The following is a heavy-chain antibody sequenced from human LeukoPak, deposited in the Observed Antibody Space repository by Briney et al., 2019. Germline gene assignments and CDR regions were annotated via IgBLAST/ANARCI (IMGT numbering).Heavy chain of an antibody. J-gene: IGHJ4*02. CDR2: IDHENGEE. CDR1: GYSLSELL. D-gene: IGHD2-15*01. CDR3: ATEGDYSLDY. Sequence: ASVKVSCKFSGYSLSELLIHWVRQPLGKGLEWMAGIDHENGEEVSAQNFQGRVTVAKDTSTDTAYMELSGLKSDDSAIYYCATEGDYSLDYWGQGTLVIVSS. V-gene: IGHV1-24*01.